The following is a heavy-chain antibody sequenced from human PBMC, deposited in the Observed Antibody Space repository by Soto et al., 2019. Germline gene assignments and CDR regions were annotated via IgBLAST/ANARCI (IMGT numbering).Heavy chain of an antibody. Sequence: QVQLVQSGAEVKKPGSSVKVSCKASGGTFSSYAISWVRQAPGQGLEWMGGIIPIFGTAIYAQKFQGRVTITADESTSPAYMELSRLRSEDTAVYYCASNGVGHYYDSSGYQAHPYWGQETLVTVSS. V-gene: IGHV1-69*12. J-gene: IGHJ4*02. D-gene: IGHD3-22*01. CDR3: ASNGVGHYYDSSGYQAHPY. CDR1: GGTFSSYA. CDR2: IIPIFGTA.